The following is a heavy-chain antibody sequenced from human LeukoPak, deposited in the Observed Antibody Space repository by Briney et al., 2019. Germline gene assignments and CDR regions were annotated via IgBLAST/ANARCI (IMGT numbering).Heavy chain of an antibody. J-gene: IGHJ4*02. CDR1: GFTFDDYA. CDR3: AKGYSYGDY. V-gene: IGHV3-23*01. D-gene: IGHD5-18*01. Sequence: PGGSLRLSCAASGFTFDDYAMHWVRQAPGKGLEWVSAISGSGGSTYYADSVKGRFTISRDNSKNTLYLQMNSLRAEDTAVYYCAKGYSYGDYWGQGTLVTVSS. CDR2: ISGSGGST.